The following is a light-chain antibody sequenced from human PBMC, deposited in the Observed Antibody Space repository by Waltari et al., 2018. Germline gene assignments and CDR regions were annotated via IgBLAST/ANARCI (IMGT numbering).Light chain of an antibody. V-gene: IGKV3-15*01. CDR3: QHYNEHPLT. CDR2: GAS. J-gene: IGKJ4*01. Sequence: EIVMTQSPATLSVSPGERATLSCRASQSVSTNLAWYQQKHGQAPRLLIFGASTRVTGIPARFSGSGSGTDFTLAISGLQSEDFALYYCQHYNEHPLTFGGGTKVEIK. CDR1: QSVSTN.